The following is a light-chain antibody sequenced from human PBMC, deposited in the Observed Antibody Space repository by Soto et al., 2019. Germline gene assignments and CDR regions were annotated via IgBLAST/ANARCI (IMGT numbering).Light chain of an antibody. J-gene: IGKJ2*03. CDR1: QSISSSY. CDR3: KRYSSYFGS. V-gene: IGKV3-20*01. CDR2: AAS. Sequence: DILLTQYPGTLSLSPGERATLSCRASQSISSSYLAWYQQKPGQAPSLLVCAASSTATGIPDRFSGSGAGKDFTFTIRRVGPKNLEFYNCKRYSSYFGSLGKGTK.